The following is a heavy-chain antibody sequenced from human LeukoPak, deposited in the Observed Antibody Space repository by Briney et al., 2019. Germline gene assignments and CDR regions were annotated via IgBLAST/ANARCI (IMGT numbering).Heavy chain of an antibody. V-gene: IGHV3-21*01. CDR1: GFTFSSYT. J-gene: IGHJ3*02. CDR3: AREGYYYDSSGYSSPNAFDI. Sequence: GGSLRLSCAASGFTFSSYTMNWVRQAPGKGLEWVASITSSSSYIYYADSVKGRFTISRDNAKNSLYMQMNSLRAEDTAVYYCAREGYYYDSSGYSSPNAFDIWGQGTMVTVSS. CDR2: ITSSSSYI. D-gene: IGHD3-22*01.